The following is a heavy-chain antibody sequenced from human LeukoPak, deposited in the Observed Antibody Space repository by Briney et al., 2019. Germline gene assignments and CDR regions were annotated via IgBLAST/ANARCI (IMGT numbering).Heavy chain of an antibody. J-gene: IGHJ4*02. CDR1: GGSFSGCY. CDR2: INHSGST. V-gene: IGHV4-34*01. Sequence: SETLSLTCAVYGGSFSGCYWSWIRQPPGKGLEWIGEINHSGSTNYNPSLKSRVTISVDTSKNQFSLKLSSVTAADTAVYYCARERYFDWRVDYWGQGTLVTVSS. D-gene: IGHD3-9*01. CDR3: ARERYFDWRVDY.